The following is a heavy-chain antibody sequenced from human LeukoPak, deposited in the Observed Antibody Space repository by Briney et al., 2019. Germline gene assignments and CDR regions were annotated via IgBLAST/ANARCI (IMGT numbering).Heavy chain of an antibody. J-gene: IGHJ4*02. Sequence: SETLSLTCTVSGGSISSYYWSWIRQPPGKGLEWIGYIYYSGSTNYNPSLKSRVTISVDTSKNQFSLKLSSVTAADTAVYYCARARGSGWYFDYWGQGTLVTVSS. CDR3: ARARGSGWYFDY. CDR1: GGSISSYY. CDR2: IYYSGST. D-gene: IGHD6-19*01. V-gene: IGHV4-59*01.